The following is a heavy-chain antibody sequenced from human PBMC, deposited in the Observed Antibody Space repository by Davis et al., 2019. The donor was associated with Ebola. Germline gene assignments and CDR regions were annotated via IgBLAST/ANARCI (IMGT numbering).Heavy chain of an antibody. Sequence: PGGSLRLSCIGSGFTFSDYAMHWVRQAPGKGLEWVAVIWFDGTNKYYLDSVQGRFTISRDNTKNTVSLQMDSLRAEDTAVYYCARDHWGCSSTRCFYGMDVWGQGTTVTVSS. D-gene: IGHD2-2*01. J-gene: IGHJ6*02. CDR2: IWFDGTNK. CDR1: GFTFSDYA. CDR3: ARDHWGCSSTRCFYGMDV. V-gene: IGHV3-33*01.